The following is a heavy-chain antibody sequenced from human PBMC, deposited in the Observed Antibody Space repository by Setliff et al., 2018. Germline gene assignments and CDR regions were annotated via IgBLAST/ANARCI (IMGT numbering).Heavy chain of an antibody. CDR1: GSSIISDYY. V-gene: IGHV4-38-2*01. D-gene: IGHD3-22*01. J-gene: IGHJ5*02. CDR2: IFQSGST. Sequence: SETLSLTCAVSGSSIISDYYWVWIRQPPGRGLEWIGSIFQSGSTYYNPSLKSRVTMSVDTSKKQFSLKLSSVTAADTAVYYCARGPYNIYDRSGYGFTNWFDPWGQGILVTVSS. CDR3: ARGPYNIYDRSGYGFTNWFDP.